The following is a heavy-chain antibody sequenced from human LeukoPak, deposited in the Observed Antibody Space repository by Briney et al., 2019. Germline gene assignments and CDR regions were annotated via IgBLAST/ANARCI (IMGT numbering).Heavy chain of an antibody. D-gene: IGHD4-17*01. Sequence: ASVKVSCKASGGTFSSYAISWVRQAPGQGLEWIGGIIPIFGTANYAQKFRGRVTITEDESTSTAYMELSSLRSEDTAVYYCARDRRHGDYDEYWGQGTLVTVSS. J-gene: IGHJ4*02. CDR3: ARDRRHGDYDEY. CDR1: GGTFSSYA. CDR2: IIPIFGTA. V-gene: IGHV1-69*13.